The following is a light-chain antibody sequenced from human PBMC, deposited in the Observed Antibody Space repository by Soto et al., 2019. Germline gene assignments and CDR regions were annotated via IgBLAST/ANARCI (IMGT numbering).Light chain of an antibody. CDR2: AAS. CDR1: QGISNY. CDR3: QHLNGYFYT. Sequence: DIQLTQSPSFLSASVADRVTITCRASQGISNYLAWYQQRPGKAPKLLIYAASTLQSGVPSRFSGSGSGTEFTLTISSLRPEDFATYYCQHLNGYFYTFGQGTKLEIK. V-gene: IGKV1-9*01. J-gene: IGKJ2*01.